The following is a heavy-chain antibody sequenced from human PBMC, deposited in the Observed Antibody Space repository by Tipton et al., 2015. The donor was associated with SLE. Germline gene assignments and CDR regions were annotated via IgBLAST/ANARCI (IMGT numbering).Heavy chain of an antibody. V-gene: IGHV3-23*01. CDR1: GFTFSSYA. Sequence: EASGFTFSSYAMNWVRQAPGKGLEWVSGISYSGGTTFYADSVKGRFTISRDNSKNRLYLQMNTLRVEDTAVYYCAKGEVDSDYERPFDSWGQGTLVTASS. CDR2: ISYSGGTT. D-gene: IGHD5-12*01. CDR3: AKGEVDSDYERPFDS. J-gene: IGHJ4*02.